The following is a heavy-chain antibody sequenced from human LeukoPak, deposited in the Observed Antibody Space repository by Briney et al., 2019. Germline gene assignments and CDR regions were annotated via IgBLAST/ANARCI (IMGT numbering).Heavy chain of an antibody. CDR2: IKQDGSEK. CDR3: ARDWYHAIDY. D-gene: IGHD1-14*01. J-gene: IGHJ4*02. CDR1: GIILSSYW. V-gene: IGHV3-7*01. Sequence: PGGSLRLSCAASGIILSSYWMSWVRQAPGKGLEWVANIKQDGSEKWYVDSVKGRFTIPRDNAKNTLYLQMNSLRVEDTAIYYCARDWYHAIDYWGQGALVTVSS.